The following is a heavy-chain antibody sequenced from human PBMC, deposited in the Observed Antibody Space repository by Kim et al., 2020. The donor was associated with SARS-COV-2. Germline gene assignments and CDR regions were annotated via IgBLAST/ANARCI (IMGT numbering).Heavy chain of an antibody. CDR1: GFTVSSNY. V-gene: IGHV3-53*04. CDR2: IYSGGST. CDR3: ARDWEGGNSGYGMDV. Sequence: GGSLRLSCAASGFTVSSNYMSWVRQAPGKGLEWVSVIYSGGSTYYADSVKGRFTISRHNSKNTLYLQMNSLRAEDTAVYYCARDWEGGNSGYGMDVWGQGTTVTVSS. D-gene: IGHD2-21*02. J-gene: IGHJ6*02.